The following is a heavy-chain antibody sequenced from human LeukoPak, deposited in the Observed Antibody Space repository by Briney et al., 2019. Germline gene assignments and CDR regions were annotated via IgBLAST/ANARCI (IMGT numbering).Heavy chain of an antibody. D-gene: IGHD1-26*01. CDR1: GFTFSSNY. J-gene: IGHJ6*03. CDR2: IYSGGST. V-gene: IGHV3-53*01. CDR3: ARQVGATYYMDV. Sequence: GGSLRLSCAASGFTFSSNYMSWVRQAPGKGLEGVSVIYSGGSTYYADSVKGRFTISRDNSKNTLYLQMNSLRAEDTAVYYCARQVGATYYMDVWGKGTTVTVSS.